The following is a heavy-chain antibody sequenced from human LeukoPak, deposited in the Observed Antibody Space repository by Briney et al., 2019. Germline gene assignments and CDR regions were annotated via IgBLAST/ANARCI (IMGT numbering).Heavy chain of an antibody. CDR2: INHSGST. CDR1: GGSFSGYY. Sequence: SETLSLTCAVYGGSFSGYYWSWIRQPPGKGLEWIGEINHSGSTNYNPSLKSRVTISVDTSKNQFSLKLSSVTAADTAVYYCARGRRVGSSGWYVRDYYYYYYMDVWGKGTTVTVSS. CDR3: ARGRRVGSSGWYVRDYYYYYYMDV. D-gene: IGHD6-19*01. V-gene: IGHV4-34*01. J-gene: IGHJ6*03.